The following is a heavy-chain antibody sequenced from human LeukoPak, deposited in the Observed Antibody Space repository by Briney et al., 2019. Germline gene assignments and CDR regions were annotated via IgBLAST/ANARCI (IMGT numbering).Heavy chain of an antibody. Sequence: ASVKVSCTASGYTFINYYLHWVRQAPGQGLVWMEQINPNTGSTNCAQMFQGRVTMTADTSTNTVYMELNSLTSDDTAVYYCVRDLSGWGNSVYWGQGTLVTVSS. D-gene: IGHD5/OR15-5a*01. V-gene: IGHV1-46*01. CDR3: VRDLSGWGNSVY. CDR2: INPNTGST. CDR1: GYTFINYY. J-gene: IGHJ4*02.